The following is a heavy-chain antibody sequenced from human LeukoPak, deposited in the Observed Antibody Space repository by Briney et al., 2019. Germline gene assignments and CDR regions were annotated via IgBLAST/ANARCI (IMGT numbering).Heavy chain of an antibody. CDR1: GFTFSSYN. CDR2: ISSTSSYI. J-gene: IGHJ3*02. V-gene: IGHV3-21*01. D-gene: IGHD2-2*01. Sequence: TGGSLRLSCAASGFTFSSYNINWVRQAPGKGLEWVSSISSTSSYIYYADSVKGRFTISRDNAKNSLYLQMNSLRAEDTAVYYCARAINQLLGAFDIWGQGTMVTVSS. CDR3: ARAINQLLGAFDI.